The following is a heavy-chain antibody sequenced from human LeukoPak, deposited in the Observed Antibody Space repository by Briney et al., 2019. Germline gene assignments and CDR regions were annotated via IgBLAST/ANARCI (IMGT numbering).Heavy chain of an antibody. Sequence: SQTLSLTCTVSGGSISSGGYYWSWIRQHPGKGLGWIGYIYYSGSTYYNPSLKSRVTISVDTSKNQFSLKLSSVTAADTAVYYCARTLLGDGAFDTWGQGTMVTVSS. V-gene: IGHV4-31*03. CDR3: ARTLLGDGAFDT. CDR2: IYYSGST. CDR1: GGSISSGGYY. J-gene: IGHJ3*02. D-gene: IGHD3-10*01.